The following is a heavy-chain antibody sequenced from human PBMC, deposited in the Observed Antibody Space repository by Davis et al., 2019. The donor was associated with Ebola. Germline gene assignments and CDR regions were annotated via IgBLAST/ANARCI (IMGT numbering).Heavy chain of an antibody. CDR1: GFTFSSYG. V-gene: IGHV3-30*02. D-gene: IGHD1-26*01. Sequence: GGSLRLSCAASGFTFSSYGMHWVRQAPGKGLEWVAVIWYDGSNKYYADSVKGRFTISRDNSKNTLYLQMNSLRAEDTAVYYCAKDEWDPTGYYGMDVWGKGTTVTVSS. J-gene: IGHJ6*04. CDR3: AKDEWDPTGYYGMDV. CDR2: IWYDGSNK.